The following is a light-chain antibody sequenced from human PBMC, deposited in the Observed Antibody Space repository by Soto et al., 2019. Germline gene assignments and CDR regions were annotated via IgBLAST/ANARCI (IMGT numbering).Light chain of an antibody. J-gene: IGKJ1*01. CDR3: QQYYRTLWT. V-gene: IGKV4-1*01. CDR2: WAS. CDR1: QSVLYSSNNKNY. Sequence: DIVMTQSPDSLAVSLGERATINCKSSQSVLYSSNNKNYLAWYQQKPGQPPKLLIYWASTRESGVPDRFSGSRSGTDFTLTISSLQAEDVAVYYCQQYYRTLWTFGQGTKVEIK.